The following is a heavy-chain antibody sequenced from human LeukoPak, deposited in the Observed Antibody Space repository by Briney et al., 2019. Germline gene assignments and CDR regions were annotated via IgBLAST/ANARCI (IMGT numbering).Heavy chain of an antibody. CDR2: IVVGSGNT. CDR1: GFTFRTSA. Sequence: ASVKVSCKASGFTFRTSAVQWVRQARGQRLERIGWIVVGSGNTNYAQKFQERVTISRDMSTSTAYMELSSLRSEDTAVYYCAAQVNYHDSTVWDPWGQGTLVTVSS. D-gene: IGHD3-22*01. V-gene: IGHV1-58*01. J-gene: IGHJ5*02. CDR3: AAQVNYHDSTVWDP.